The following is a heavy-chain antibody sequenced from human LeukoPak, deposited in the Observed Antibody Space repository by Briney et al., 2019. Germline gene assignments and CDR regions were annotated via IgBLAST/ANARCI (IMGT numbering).Heavy chain of an antibody. V-gene: IGHV4-34*01. CDR2: INHSGST. Sequence: SETLPLTCAVYGGSFSGYYWSWIRQPPGKGLEWIGEINHSGSTNYNPSLKSRVTISVDTSKNQFSLKLSSVTAADTAVYYCARGGFIAAAGTHHYGMDVWGQGTTVTVSS. CDR3: ARGGFIAAAGTHHYGMDV. D-gene: IGHD6-13*01. J-gene: IGHJ6*02. CDR1: GGSFSGYY.